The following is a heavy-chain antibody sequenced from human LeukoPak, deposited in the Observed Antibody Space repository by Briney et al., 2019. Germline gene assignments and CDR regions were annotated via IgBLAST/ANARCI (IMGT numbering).Heavy chain of an antibody. J-gene: IGHJ4*02. D-gene: IGHD4-17*01. CDR3: ARGGTTVTEDFDY. CDR2: ISGSGLYT. Sequence: PGGSLRLSCAASGFTFSDYYMTWIRQAPGEGLEWVSCISGSGLYTNYADSVKGRFTISRDNAKNSLYLQMNSLRAEDTAVYYCARGGTTVTEDFDYWGQGTLVTVSS. CDR1: GFTFSDYY. V-gene: IGHV3-11*05.